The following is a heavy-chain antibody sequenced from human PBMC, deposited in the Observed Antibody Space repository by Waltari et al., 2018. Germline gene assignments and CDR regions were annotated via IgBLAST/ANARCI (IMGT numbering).Heavy chain of an antibody. J-gene: IGHJ3*02. CDR2: IYYSGGT. Sequence: QVQVQESGPGLVKPSETLSPTCTVSGGPMSGYYWSWIRQAPGKGPEWIGYIYYSGGTNYRPSLKSRVTISVDTSKNQVSLRLSSVTAADAAVYYCARRDGGAGAFDIWGQGTTVTVSS. V-gene: IGHV4-59*12. CDR3: ARRDGGAGAFDI. D-gene: IGHD4-17*01. CDR1: GGPMSGYY.